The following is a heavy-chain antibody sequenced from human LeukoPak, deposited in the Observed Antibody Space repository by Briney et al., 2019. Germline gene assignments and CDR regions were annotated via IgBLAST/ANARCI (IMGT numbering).Heavy chain of an antibody. J-gene: IGHJ5*02. CDR2: ISAYNGNT. CDR3: ARDKKVITSKVWFDP. Sequence: ASVKVSCKASGYTFTSYGISWVRQAPGQGLEWMVWISAYNGNTNYAQKLQGRVTMTTDTSTSTAYMELRSLRSDDTAVYYCARDKKVITSKVWFDPWGQGTLVTVSS. D-gene: IGHD3-22*01. V-gene: IGHV1-18*01. CDR1: GYTFTSYG.